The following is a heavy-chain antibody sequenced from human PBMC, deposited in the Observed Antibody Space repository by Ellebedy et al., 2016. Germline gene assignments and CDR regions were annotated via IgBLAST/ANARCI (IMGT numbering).Heavy chain of an antibody. J-gene: IGHJ4*02. CDR1: GGSISSSSYY. V-gene: IGHV4-39*07. CDR2: IYYSGST. Sequence: SETLSLTXTVSGGSISSSSYYWGWIRQPPGKGLEWIGSIYYSGSTYYNPSLKSRVTISVDTSKNQFSLKLSSVTAADTAVYYCAGTFWGGFDYWGQGTLVTVSS. D-gene: IGHD7-27*01. CDR3: AGTFWGGFDY.